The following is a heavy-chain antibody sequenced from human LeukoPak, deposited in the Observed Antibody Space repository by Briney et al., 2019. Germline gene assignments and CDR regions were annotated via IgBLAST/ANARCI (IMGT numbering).Heavy chain of an antibody. CDR2: ISGSGGST. Sequence: GGSLGLSCAASGFTFSSYAMSWVRQAPGKGLEWVSAISGSGGSTYYADSVKGRFTISRDNSKSTLYLQMNSLRAEDTAVYYCAKASYYYDSSGYYYLSYFDLWGRGTLVTVSS. V-gene: IGHV3-23*01. D-gene: IGHD3-22*01. CDR1: GFTFSSYA. CDR3: AKASYYYDSSGYYYLSYFDL. J-gene: IGHJ2*01.